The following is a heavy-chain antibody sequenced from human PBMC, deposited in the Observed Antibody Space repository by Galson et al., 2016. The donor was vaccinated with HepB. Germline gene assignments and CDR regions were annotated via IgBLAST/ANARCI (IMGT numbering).Heavy chain of an antibody. D-gene: IGHD1-7*01. V-gene: IGHV1-46*01. Sequence: SVKVSCKASGYPFTSYYIHWVRQAPGQGPEWMGLINLSGPGTNYAQKFQGRVSTTSDTSTSTVNMELNSLRSDDTAVYYCARNFGGLDAFDMWGQGTMVTVSS. CDR2: INLSGPGT. CDR3: ARNFGGLDAFDM. J-gene: IGHJ3*02. CDR1: GYPFTSYY.